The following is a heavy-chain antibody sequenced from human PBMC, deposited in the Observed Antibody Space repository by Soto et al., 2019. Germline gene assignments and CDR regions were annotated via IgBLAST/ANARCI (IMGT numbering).Heavy chain of an antibody. V-gene: IGHV4-4*02. CDR1: GGSVSGDDW. J-gene: IGHJ5*02. D-gene: IGHD2-15*01. Sequence: QVQLQESGPGLVKPSETLSLTCAVSGGSVSGDDWWSWVRQPPEKGLEWIGEIYQSGTTNYNPSLNSRVTISLEKSKNQLSLKLTSLTAADTAVYYCARGSGWRVDPWGQGTLVTVSS. CDR2: IYQSGTT. CDR3: ARGSGWRVDP.